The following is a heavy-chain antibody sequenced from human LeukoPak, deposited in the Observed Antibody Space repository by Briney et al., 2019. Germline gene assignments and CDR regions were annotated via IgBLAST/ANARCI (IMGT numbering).Heavy chain of an antibody. CDR2: INWNGGST. J-gene: IGHJ4*02. Sequence: GGSLRLSCAASGFTFDDYGMSWVRHAPGKGLEWVSGINWNGGSTGYADSVKGRFTISRDNAKNSLYLQMNSLRAEDTAVYYCARASAWVISSGYLDYWGQGTLVTVSS. CDR3: ARASAWVISSGYLDY. CDR1: GFTFDDYG. V-gene: IGHV3-20*04. D-gene: IGHD3-22*01.